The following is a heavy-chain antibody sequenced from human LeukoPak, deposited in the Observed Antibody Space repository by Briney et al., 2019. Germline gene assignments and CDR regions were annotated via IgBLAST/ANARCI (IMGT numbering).Heavy chain of an antibody. D-gene: IGHD3-22*01. V-gene: IGHV4-4*07. J-gene: IGHJ5*02. CDR2: IYTSGST. CDR3: ARDTEDRPYYYDSSGYYYVDP. Sequence: PSETLSLTCTVSGGSISSYYWSWIRQPAGKGLEWIGRIYTSGSTNYNPSLKSRVTMSVDTSKNQFSLKLSSVTAADTAVYYCARDTEDRPYYYDSSGYYYVDPWGQGTLVTVSS. CDR1: GGSISSYY.